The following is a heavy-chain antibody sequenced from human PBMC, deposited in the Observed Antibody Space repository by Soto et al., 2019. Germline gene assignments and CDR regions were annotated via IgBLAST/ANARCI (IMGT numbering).Heavy chain of an antibody. Sequence: SXKVSCKASGYTXTSYYMHLVRQAPGQGLEWMGIINPSGGSTRYAQKFQVRVTITSDTSTSTVYMELSSLRSEDTAVYYCARVLDYSKYWFDPWGQGTLVTVSS. CDR2: INPSGGST. V-gene: IGHV1-46*01. CDR3: ARVLDYSKYWFDP. D-gene: IGHD4-4*01. J-gene: IGHJ5*02. CDR1: GYTXTSYY.